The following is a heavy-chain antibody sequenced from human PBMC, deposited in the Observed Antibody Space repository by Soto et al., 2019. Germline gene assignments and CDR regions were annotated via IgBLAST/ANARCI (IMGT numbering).Heavy chain of an antibody. J-gene: IGHJ4*02. CDR2: ISGNGEII. V-gene: IGHV3-11*01. CDR1: GFTFSDYY. Sequence: GGSLRLSCATSGFTFSDYYIHWIRRAPGKGLEWISYISGNGEIIQYAASARGRFTISRDNAENSVYLEMDRLRAEDTALYYCARDVDADFRTDFDYWGRGTLVTVSS. D-gene: IGHD4-17*01. CDR3: ARDVDADFRTDFDY.